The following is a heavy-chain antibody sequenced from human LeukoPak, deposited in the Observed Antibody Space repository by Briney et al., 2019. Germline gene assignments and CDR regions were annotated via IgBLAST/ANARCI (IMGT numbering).Heavy chain of an antibody. CDR1: GFTFSNYA. J-gene: IGHJ4*02. CDR2: ISSGGSDK. V-gene: IGHV3-30-3*01. CDR3: ARDCCGEWYFFDS. Sequence: SGGSLRLSCAASGFTFSNYAIHWVRQAPGKGLEWVAVISSGGSDKFYADSVKGRFTVSRDNSKNTLYLQMNSLRVEDTAVYYCARDCCGEWYFFDSWGQGTLITVSS. D-gene: IGHD3-10*01.